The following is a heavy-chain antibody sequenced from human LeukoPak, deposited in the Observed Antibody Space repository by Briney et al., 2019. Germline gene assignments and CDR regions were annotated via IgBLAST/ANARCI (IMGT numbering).Heavy chain of an antibody. CDR2: INSDGSST. V-gene: IGHV3-74*03. CDR3: AREPDAHPGIYFDY. Sequence: GGSLRLSCAASGFTFSGYWMHWVRQAPGKGLVWVSRINSDGSSTTYADSVKGRFTISRDNAKNSLYLQMNSLRAEDTAVYYCAREPDAHPGIYFDYWGQGTLVTVSS. D-gene: IGHD1-14*01. CDR1: GFTFSGYW. J-gene: IGHJ4*02.